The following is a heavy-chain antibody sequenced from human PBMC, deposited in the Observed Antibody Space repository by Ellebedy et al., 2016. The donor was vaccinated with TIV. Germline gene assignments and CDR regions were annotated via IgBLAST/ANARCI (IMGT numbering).Heavy chain of an antibody. D-gene: IGHD3-10*02. CDR1: GGIFRSYA. CDR2: IIPMFGVT. CDR3: ARDTHYYVQYFQH. V-gene: IGHV1-69*13. J-gene: IGHJ1*01. Sequence: ASVKVSCKASGGIFRSYAISWVRQAPGQGLEWVERIIPMFGVTDTAQMLQGRLTITADESTSTVYMELTSLRSEDTAMYYCARDTHYYVQYFQHWGQGTLVTVSS.